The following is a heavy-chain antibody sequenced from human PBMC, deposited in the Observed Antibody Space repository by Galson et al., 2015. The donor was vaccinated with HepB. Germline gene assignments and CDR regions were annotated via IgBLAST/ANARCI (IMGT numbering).Heavy chain of an antibody. J-gene: IGHJ4*02. Sequence: SLRLSCATSGFTFTNYAMSWVRQAPGKGLEWVSGIIAIGTSTHYANSVKGRFTISGDNSKNTIYLQMNSLRAEDSAVYYCAKDYADKLMTSETAALFEYWGQGALVTVSS. CDR1: GFTFTNYA. D-gene: IGHD3-16*01. CDR3: AKDYADKLMTSETAALFEY. V-gene: IGHV3-23*05. CDR2: IIAIGTST.